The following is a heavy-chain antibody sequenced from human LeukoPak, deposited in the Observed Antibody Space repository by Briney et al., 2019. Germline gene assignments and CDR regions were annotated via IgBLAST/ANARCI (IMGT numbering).Heavy chain of an antibody. CDR2: ISAYNGNT. V-gene: IGHV1-18*01. CDR1: GYTFTSYG. J-gene: IGHJ4*02. Sequence: GASVKVPCKASGYTFTSYGISWVRQAPGQGLEWMGWISAYNGNTNYAQKLQGRVTMTTDTSTSTAYMELRSLRSDDTAVYYCARDTPSYCSSTSCLFDYWGQGTLVTVSS. CDR3: ARDTPSYCSSTSCLFDY. D-gene: IGHD2-2*01.